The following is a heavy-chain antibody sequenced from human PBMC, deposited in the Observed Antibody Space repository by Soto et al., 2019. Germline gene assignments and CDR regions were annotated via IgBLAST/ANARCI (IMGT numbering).Heavy chain of an antibody. Sequence: VQLVESGGGVVQPGRSQRLSCATSGFTFSTNGMHWVRQAPGKGLEWVAVISDDGSKKDYADSVKGRFTITRDNSKKTLYLQMDSLRPEDTAVYYCAKDRRSKWSLDHWGQGTLVIVSS. CDR2: ISDDGSKK. V-gene: IGHV3-30*18. J-gene: IGHJ4*02. CDR1: GFTFSTNG. CDR3: AKDRRSKWSLDH. D-gene: IGHD2-15*01.